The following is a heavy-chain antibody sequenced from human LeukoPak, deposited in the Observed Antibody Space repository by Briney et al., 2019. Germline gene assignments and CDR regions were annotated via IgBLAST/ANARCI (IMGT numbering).Heavy chain of an antibody. V-gene: IGHV4-59*08. D-gene: IGHD2-15*01. CDR2: IYYIGST. CDR1: GGSISSYY. CDR3: ARHDVVSRAFDI. J-gene: IGHJ3*02. Sequence: SETLSLSCTVSGGSISSYYWSWILQVPGKGLEWIAYIYYIGSTDYNPSLKRRVTISVDTSKNQFSLNVSSVTAADTAVYYCARHDVVSRAFDIWGPGTMVTVSS.